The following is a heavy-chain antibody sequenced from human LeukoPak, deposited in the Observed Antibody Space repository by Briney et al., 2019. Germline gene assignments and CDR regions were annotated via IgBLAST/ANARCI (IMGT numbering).Heavy chain of an antibody. Sequence: KSSETLSLTCTVSGGSVSGYFWSWIRQPPGKGLEWIGYISYIGSTNYNPSLKSRVTISVDTSKNQLSLKLTSVTAADTAVYYCARRREDWYFDLWGRGPLVTVSS. J-gene: IGHJ2*01. CDR1: GGSVSGYF. CDR2: ISYIGST. V-gene: IGHV4-59*08. CDR3: ARRREDWYFDL.